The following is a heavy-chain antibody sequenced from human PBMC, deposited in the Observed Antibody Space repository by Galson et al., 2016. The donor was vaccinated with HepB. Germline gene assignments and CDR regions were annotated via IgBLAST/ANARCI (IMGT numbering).Heavy chain of an antibody. D-gene: IGHD4-17*01. CDR2: NSPPGGHT. V-gene: IGHV1-46*01. CDR3: AKDNGAWTFDY. Sequence: SVKVSCKASGYTFTAHHIHWVRQAPGQGLEGRGINSPPGGHTRYAQTFQGRVAMTTDTSTSTVYMELSSLRSEDTAVYFCAKDNGAWTFDYWGQGTLVTVSS. CDR1: GYTFTAHH. J-gene: IGHJ4*02.